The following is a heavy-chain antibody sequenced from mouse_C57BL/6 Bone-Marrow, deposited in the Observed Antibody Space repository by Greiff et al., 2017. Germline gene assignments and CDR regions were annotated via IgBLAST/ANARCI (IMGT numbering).Heavy chain of an antibody. CDR1: GYTFTSYW. CDR2: IDPSDSYT. J-gene: IGHJ2*01. V-gene: IGHV1-59*01. Sequence: QVQLKQPGAELVRPGTSVKLSCKASGYTFTSYWMHWVKQRPGQGLEWIGVIDPSDSYTNYNQKFKGKATLTVDTSSSTAYMQLSSLTSEDSAVYYCARSYYGSSLYYFVYWGQGTTLTVSS. D-gene: IGHD1-1*01. CDR3: ARSYYGSSLYYFVY.